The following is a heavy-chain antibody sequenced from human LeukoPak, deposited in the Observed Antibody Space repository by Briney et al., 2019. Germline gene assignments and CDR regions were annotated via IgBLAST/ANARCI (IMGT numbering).Heavy chain of an antibody. J-gene: IGHJ6*02. CDR1: GGSISSGGYY. Sequence: SETLSLTCTVSGGSISSGGYYWSWIRQHPGKGLEWIGYIYYSGSTYYNPSLKSRVTISVDTSKNQFSLKLSSVTAADTAVYYCARGEYYDFWSGYFAAGPYGMDVWGQGTTVTVSS. V-gene: IGHV4-31*03. CDR3: ARGEYYDFWSGYFAAGPYGMDV. D-gene: IGHD3-3*01. CDR2: IYYSGST.